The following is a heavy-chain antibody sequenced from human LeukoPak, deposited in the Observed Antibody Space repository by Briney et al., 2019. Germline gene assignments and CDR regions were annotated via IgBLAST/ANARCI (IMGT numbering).Heavy chain of an antibody. V-gene: IGHV3-21*01. CDR2: ISSSSSCI. D-gene: IGHD6-19*01. CDR3: ARASPGYSSEFDP. CDR1: GFTFSSYS. J-gene: IGHJ5*02. Sequence: GGSLRLSCAASGFTFSSYSMNWVRQAPGKGLEWVSSISSSSSCIYYADSVKGRFTISRDNAKISLYLQMNSLRAEDTAVYYCARASPGYSSEFDPWGQGTLVTVSS.